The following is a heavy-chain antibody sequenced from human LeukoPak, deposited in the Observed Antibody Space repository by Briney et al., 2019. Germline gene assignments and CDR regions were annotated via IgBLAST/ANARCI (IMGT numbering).Heavy chain of an antibody. CDR1: GYTFTSYG. CDR3: ARDRCSGGSCYCNY. CDR2: ISAYNGNK. D-gene: IGHD2-15*01. V-gene: IGHV1-18*01. J-gene: IGHJ4*02. Sequence: ASVKVSCKASGYTFTSYGISWVRQAPGQGLEWMGWISAYNGNKNYAQKLQGRVTMTTDTSTSTAYMELRSLRSDDTAVYYCARDRCSGGSCYCNYWGQGTLVTVSS.